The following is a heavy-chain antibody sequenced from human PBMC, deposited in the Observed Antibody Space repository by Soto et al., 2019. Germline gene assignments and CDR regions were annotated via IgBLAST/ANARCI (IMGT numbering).Heavy chain of an antibody. CDR1: GDSYSIPTYS. V-gene: IGHV4-30-2*01. D-gene: IGHD3-10*01. J-gene: IGHJ5*02. CDR2: IYQSGAT. Sequence: PSETLSLTCNMSGDSYSIPTYSWSWIRQPPGKALQWIGFIYQSGATSYNPSLASRVSISPDTSNNQFSLRLSSVTAADTAVYYCARRTPLYASESSRFDPWGQGALVTVSS. CDR3: ARRTPLYASESSRFDP.